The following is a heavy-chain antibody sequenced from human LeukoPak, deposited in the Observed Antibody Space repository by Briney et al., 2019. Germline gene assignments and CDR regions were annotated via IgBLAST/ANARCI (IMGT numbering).Heavy chain of an antibody. CDR1: GGSFSSYY. Sequence: PSETLSLTCAAYGGSFSSYYWSWIRQPPGKGLEWIGEINHSGSTNYNPSLKSRVTISVDTSKNQFSLKLSSVTAADTAVYYCARARGYYGGLANYWGQGTLVTVSS. J-gene: IGHJ4*01. CDR3: ARARGYYGGLANY. D-gene: IGHD4-23*01. V-gene: IGHV4-34*01. CDR2: INHSGST.